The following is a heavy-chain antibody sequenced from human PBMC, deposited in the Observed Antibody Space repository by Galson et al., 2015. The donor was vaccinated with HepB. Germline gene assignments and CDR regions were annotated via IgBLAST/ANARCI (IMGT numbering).Heavy chain of an antibody. D-gene: IGHD2-2*01. CDR2: ISGSGGST. Sequence: SLRLSCAASGFTFSSYAMSWVRQAPGKGLEWVSAISGSGGSTYYADSVKGRFTISRDNSKNTLYLQMNSLRAEDTAVYYCAKGVVVPAAILGYYYYGMDVWGQGTTVTVSS. CDR3: AKGVVVPAAILGYYYYGMDV. J-gene: IGHJ6*02. CDR1: GFTFSSYA. V-gene: IGHV3-23*01.